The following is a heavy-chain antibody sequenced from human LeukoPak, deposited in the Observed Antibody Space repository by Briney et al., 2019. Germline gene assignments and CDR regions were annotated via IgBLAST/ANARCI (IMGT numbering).Heavy chain of an antibody. D-gene: IGHD2-15*01. CDR1: GGSFSGYY. Sequence: SETLSLTCAVYGGSFSGYYWSWIRQPPGKGLEWIGEINHSGSTNYNPSLKSRVTISVDTSKNQFSLKLSSVTAADTAVYCCGRGQGSGGSYPLLYYFDYWGQGTLVTVSS. CDR2: INHSGST. CDR3: GRGQGSGGSYPLLYYFDY. V-gene: IGHV4-34*01. J-gene: IGHJ4*02.